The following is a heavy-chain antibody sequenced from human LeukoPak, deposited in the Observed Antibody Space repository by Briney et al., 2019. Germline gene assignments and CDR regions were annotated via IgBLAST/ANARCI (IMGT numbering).Heavy chain of an antibody. D-gene: IGHD3-22*01. J-gene: IGHJ4*02. CDR2: IWYDGSNE. Sequence: GGSLRLSCAASGFAFSSYGMHWVRQAPGKGLGWVSSIWYDGSNEYYADSVKGRFTISRDNSKNTLYLQMNSLRAEDTAVYYCARPNFYDTSGYYYYFDYWGQGTLVTVSS. V-gene: IGHV3-33*01. CDR1: GFAFSSYG. CDR3: ARPNFYDTSGYYYYFDY.